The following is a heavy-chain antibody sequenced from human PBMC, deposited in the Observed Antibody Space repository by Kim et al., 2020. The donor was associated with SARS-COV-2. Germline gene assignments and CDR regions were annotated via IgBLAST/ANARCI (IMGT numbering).Heavy chain of an antibody. CDR3: ARDPRNLIRGVIGYYFDY. CDR2: ISAYNGNT. CDR1: GYTFTSYG. Sequence: ASVKVSCKASGYTFTSYGISWVRQAPGQGLEWMGWISAYNGNTNYAQKLQGRVTMATDTVTIIAYMERGSVRSDDTAVYYCARDPRNLIRGVIGYYFDYWGQGTLVTVSS. V-gene: IGHV1-18*01. J-gene: IGHJ4*02. D-gene: IGHD3-10*01.